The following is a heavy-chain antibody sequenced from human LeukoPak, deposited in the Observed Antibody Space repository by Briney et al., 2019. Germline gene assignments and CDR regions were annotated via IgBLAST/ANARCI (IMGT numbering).Heavy chain of an antibody. Sequence: GESLKISCKGSGYSFTSYWIGWVRQMPGKGLEWMGRIDPSDSYTNYSPSFQGHVTISADKSISTAYLQWSSLKASDTAMYYCARQAVGSSSWYGYAFDIWGQGTMVTVSS. CDR3: ARQAVGSSSWYGYAFDI. J-gene: IGHJ3*02. CDR2: IDPSDSYT. V-gene: IGHV5-10-1*01. CDR1: GYSFTSYW. D-gene: IGHD6-13*01.